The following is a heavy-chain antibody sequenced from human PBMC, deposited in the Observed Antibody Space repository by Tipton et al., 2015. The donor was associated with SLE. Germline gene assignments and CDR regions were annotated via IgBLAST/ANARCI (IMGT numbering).Heavy chain of an antibody. CDR1: GGSISSYY. D-gene: IGHD2-2*01. V-gene: IGHV4-59*01. CDR3: ARGDCSSTSRLDY. J-gene: IGHJ4*02. Sequence: TLSLTCTASGGSISSYYWSWIRQPPGKGLEWIGYIYYSGSTNYNPPLKSRVTISVDTSKNQFSLKLSSVTAADTAVYYCARGDCSSTSRLDYWGQGTLVTVSS. CDR2: IYYSGST.